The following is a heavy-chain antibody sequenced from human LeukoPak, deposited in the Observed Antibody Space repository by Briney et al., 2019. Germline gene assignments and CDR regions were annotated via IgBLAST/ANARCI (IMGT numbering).Heavy chain of an antibody. Sequence: GRSLRLSCVASGFTFTGHSMHWVRQAPGKGLEWVANIKQDGSEKYYVDSVRGRFTISRDNAKNSLYLQMNSLRAEDTAVYYCARSGRYYGDHFDYWGQGTLVTVSS. CDR2: IKQDGSEK. D-gene: IGHD4-17*01. CDR3: ARSGRYYGDHFDY. V-gene: IGHV3-7*01. J-gene: IGHJ4*02. CDR1: GFTFTGHS.